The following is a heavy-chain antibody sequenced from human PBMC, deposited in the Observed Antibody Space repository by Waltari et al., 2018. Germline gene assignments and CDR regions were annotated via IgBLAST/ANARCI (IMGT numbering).Heavy chain of an antibody. D-gene: IGHD7-27*01. CDR2: INPRSGDT. Sequence: QVQLVQSGAEVKKPGASIIISCRTSGYTFPDYYNNWVRQAPGQGLEWMGCINPRSGDTKDAQKFQGRVTLTRDTSMNTAYMEVRSLRFDDTAVYYCSRFDPGLKRQPVGIDPWGQGTLIIVSS. CDR1: GYTFPDYY. V-gene: IGHV1-2*02. J-gene: IGHJ5*02. CDR3: SRFDPGLKRQPVGIDP.